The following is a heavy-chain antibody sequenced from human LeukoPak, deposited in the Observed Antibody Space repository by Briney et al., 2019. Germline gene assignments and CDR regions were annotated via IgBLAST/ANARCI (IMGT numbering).Heavy chain of an antibody. Sequence: GGSLRLSCAASGFTFDDYAMHWVRQAPGKGLEWVSGISWNSGSIGYADSVKGRFTISRGNAKNSLYLQMNSLRAEDTALYYCAKDMAYYGSGSHFDYWGQGTLVTVSS. CDR1: GFTFDDYA. D-gene: IGHD3-10*01. V-gene: IGHV3-9*01. CDR2: ISWNSGSI. CDR3: AKDMAYYGSGSHFDY. J-gene: IGHJ4*02.